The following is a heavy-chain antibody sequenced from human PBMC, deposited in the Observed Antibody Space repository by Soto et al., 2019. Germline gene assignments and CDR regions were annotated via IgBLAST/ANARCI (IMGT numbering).Heavy chain of an antibody. V-gene: IGHV3-74*01. CDR3: AREFCSGGNCYTYYFDP. J-gene: IGHJ5*02. Sequence: ETLSLTCTVSGGSVSSGSYYWSWIRQPPGKGLVWVSHINTDGSNTNYADSVKGRFTISRDNAKSTLFLQMNSLRDEDTAVYYCAREFCSGGNCYTYYFDPWGQGIPVTVSS. D-gene: IGHD2-15*01. CDR1: GGSVSSGSYY. CDR2: INTDGSNT.